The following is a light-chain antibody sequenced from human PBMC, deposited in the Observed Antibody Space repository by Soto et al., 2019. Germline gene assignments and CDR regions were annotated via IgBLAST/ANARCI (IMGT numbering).Light chain of an antibody. CDR3: QQRSNWPPT. Sequence: EIVLTQSPGTLALSPGERATLSCRASQSVPRSYLAWYQHKPCQAPRLLIYDTSNRATGIPARFSGSGSGTDFTLTISSLEPEDFAVYYCQQRSNWPPTFGQGTKVDI. J-gene: IGKJ1*01. CDR2: DTS. CDR1: QSVPRSY. V-gene: IGKV3-11*01.